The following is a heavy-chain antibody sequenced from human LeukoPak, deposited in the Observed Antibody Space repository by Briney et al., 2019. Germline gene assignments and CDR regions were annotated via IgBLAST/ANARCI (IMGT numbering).Heavy chain of an antibody. CDR2: IYYSGST. V-gene: IGHV4-59*01. D-gene: IGHD3-3*01. J-gene: IGHJ5*02. CDR3: ARGEYYDFWSGYLDDNWFAP. CDR1: GGSISSYY. Sequence: PSETLSLTCTVSGGSISSYYWSWIRQPPGKGLEWIGYIYYSGSTNYNPSLKSRVTISVDTSKNQFSLKLSSVTAADTAVYYCARGEYYDFWSGYLDDNWFAPWGQGTLVTVSS.